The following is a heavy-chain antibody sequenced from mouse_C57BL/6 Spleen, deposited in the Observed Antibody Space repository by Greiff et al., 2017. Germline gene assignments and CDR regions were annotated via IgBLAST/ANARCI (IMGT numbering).Heavy chain of an antibody. V-gene: IGHV1-7*01. Sequence: VQLQQSGAELAKPGASVKLSCKASGYTFTCYWMHWVKQRTGQGLEWIGYINPSSGYTKYNQKFKVKATLTANKSSSTAYMQRSRLTYEDSADYYCTRGDSNYAWFAYWGQGTLVTVSA. CDR1: GYTFTCYW. J-gene: IGHJ3*01. CDR2: INPSSGYT. D-gene: IGHD2-5*01. CDR3: TRGDSNYAWFAY.